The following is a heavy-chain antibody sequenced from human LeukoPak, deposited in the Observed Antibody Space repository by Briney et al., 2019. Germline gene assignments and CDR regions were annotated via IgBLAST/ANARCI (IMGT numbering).Heavy chain of an antibody. CDR1: GFTVSSSY. CDR2: IYSGGTT. J-gene: IGHJ4*02. CDR3: ARQTGESTNFDN. V-gene: IGHV3-53*01. D-gene: IGHD2-2*01. Sequence: GGSLRPSCAASGFTVSSSYISWVRQAPGKGLEWVSAIYSGGTTYYADSVRGQFTISRDNSKNTLYLLMNSLRAEDTAMYHCARQTGESTNFDNWGQGTLVTVSS.